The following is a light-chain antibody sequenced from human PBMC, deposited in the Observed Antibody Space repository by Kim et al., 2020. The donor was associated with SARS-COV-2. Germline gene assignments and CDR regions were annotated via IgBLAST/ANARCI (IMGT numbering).Light chain of an antibody. CDR1: HNINNW. V-gene: IGKV1-12*01. J-gene: IGKJ4*01. CDR2: DAS. CDR3: PPGHSFPLT. Sequence: DIQMTQSPSSVSAFVGDRVTITCRASHNINNWLAWYQQKPGRAPKLLIYDASAVQSGVPSRFSGSGSGTDFTLTITTLQPEDCATYYCPPGHSFPLTFGGGTKVDIK.